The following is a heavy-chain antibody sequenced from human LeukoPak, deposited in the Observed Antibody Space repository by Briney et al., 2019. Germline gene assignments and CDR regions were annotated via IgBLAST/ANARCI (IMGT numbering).Heavy chain of an antibody. CDR1: GLSLSSFG. Sequence: HPGGSLRLSCAASGLSLSSFGMHWVRQAPGKGLEWVAGIGYDGSHESEAESVKGRFTISRDNSRNTVYLQMNSLRVDDTAVYYCARGSRELDYWGQGTLVIVSS. V-gene: IGHV3-33*01. CDR3: ARGSRELDY. CDR2: IGYDGSHE. J-gene: IGHJ4*02. D-gene: IGHD5-24*01.